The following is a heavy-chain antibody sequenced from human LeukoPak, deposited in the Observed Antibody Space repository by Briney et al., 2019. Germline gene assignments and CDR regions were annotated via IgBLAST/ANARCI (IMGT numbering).Heavy chain of an antibody. Sequence: PSETLSLTCTVSGDSISSYFWSRSRQPPGKGLEWIGYIYHSGSTNYNPSLKSRVTISADTSKDQFSLKLASVTAADTAVYYCAIGYSSTWYYFDYWGQGTLVTVSS. CDR2: IYHSGST. J-gene: IGHJ4*02. CDR3: AIGYSSTWYYFDY. CDR1: GDSISSYF. V-gene: IGHV4-59*01. D-gene: IGHD6-13*01.